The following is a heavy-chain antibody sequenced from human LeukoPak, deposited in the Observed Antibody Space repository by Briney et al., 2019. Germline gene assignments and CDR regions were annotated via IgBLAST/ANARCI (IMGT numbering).Heavy chain of an antibody. CDR3: ARDYTLTIGTTTYFQH. Sequence: ASVKVSCKASGYIFDIYALIWVRQAPGQGLEFMGWISTNTGDPTYAQGFTGRFVFSLDTSVSTAYLQISSLKAEDTAAYYCARDYTLTIGTTTYFQHWGQGTLITVSS. D-gene: IGHD1-1*01. CDR1: GYIFDIYA. J-gene: IGHJ1*01. V-gene: IGHV7-4-1*02. CDR2: ISTNTGDP.